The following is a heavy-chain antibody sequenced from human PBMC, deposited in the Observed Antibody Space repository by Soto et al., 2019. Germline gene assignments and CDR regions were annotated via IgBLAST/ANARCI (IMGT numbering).Heavy chain of an antibody. Sequence: QVQLQESGPGLVKPSETLSPTCAVSGDSISSYYCMWIRQPPGKGLESIGYLYYGRSANYNPSLKSRVTLSVDTSTNQCSLTLSFMTAADTAVYYCALRSMAVVPEYWGQGTLVTVSS. V-gene: IGHV4-59*01. J-gene: IGHJ4*02. D-gene: IGHD3-22*01. CDR1: GDSISSYY. CDR3: ALRSMAVVPEY. CDR2: LYYGRSA.